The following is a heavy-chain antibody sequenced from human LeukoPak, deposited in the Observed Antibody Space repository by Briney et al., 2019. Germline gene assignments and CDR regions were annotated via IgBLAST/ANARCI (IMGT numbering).Heavy chain of an antibody. V-gene: IGHV4-59*08. CDR3: ARGYCSGNTCYRSGYEI. D-gene: IGHD2-15*01. CDR1: GGSISSYY. Sequence: KSSETLSLTCTVSGGSISSYYWTWIRQPPGKGLEWIGYISHSGSADYYPFLRSRVTTSVDTSKNQFSLKLSSVTAADTAVYYCARGYCSGNTCYRSGYEIWGQGTIVTVSS. J-gene: IGHJ3*02. CDR2: ISHSGSA.